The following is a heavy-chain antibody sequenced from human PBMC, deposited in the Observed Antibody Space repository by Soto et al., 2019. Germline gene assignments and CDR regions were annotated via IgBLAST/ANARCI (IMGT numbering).Heavy chain of an antibody. J-gene: IGHJ4*02. CDR3: ARRDCSGGSCYSGSFDY. Sequence: QVQLVQSGAEVKKPGSSVKVSCKASGGTFSSYTISWVRQAPGQGLEWMGRIIPILGIANYAQKFQGGVTNAADKSTSTAYMELSRLRSEDTAVYYCARRDCSGGSCYSGSFDYWGQGTLVTVSS. CDR1: GGTFSSYT. CDR2: IIPILGIA. D-gene: IGHD2-15*01. V-gene: IGHV1-69*02.